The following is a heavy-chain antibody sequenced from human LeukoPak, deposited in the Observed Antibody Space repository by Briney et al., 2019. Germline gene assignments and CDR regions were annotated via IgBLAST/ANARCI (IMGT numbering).Heavy chain of an antibody. J-gene: IGHJ4*02. CDR1: GFTYNIGA. Sequence: GGSLRLSCAASGFTYNIGAMHWVRQAPGKGLGWVTTISYDGSNKYYADSVRGRFTISRDNSKNTLYLQMNSLRAEDTAVYFCVRGVGLYDSIGYFDYWGQGTLVTVSS. CDR2: ISYDGSNK. D-gene: IGHD3-22*01. V-gene: IGHV3-30-3*01. CDR3: VRGVGLYDSIGYFDY.